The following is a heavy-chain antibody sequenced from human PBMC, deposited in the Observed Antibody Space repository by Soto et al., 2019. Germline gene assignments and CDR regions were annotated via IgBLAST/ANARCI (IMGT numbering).Heavy chain of an antibody. CDR1: GGTFNTYT. D-gene: IGHD6-19*01. Sequence: QVQLVQSGAEVKKPGSSVKVSCKASGGTFNTYTINWVRQAPGQGLEWMGRIIPILGIANYAQKFQGRVTITADKSTTTAYMELSRMRSDDTAVYYCARGLGSGWQRIDYWGQGALVTVSS. CDR3: ARGLGSGWQRIDY. CDR2: IIPILGIA. V-gene: IGHV1-69*02. J-gene: IGHJ4*02.